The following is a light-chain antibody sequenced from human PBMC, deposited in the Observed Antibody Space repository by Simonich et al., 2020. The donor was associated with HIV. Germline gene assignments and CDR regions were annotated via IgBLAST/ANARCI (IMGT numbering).Light chain of an antibody. CDR2: DDR. CDR3: QVWESSSDHWV. J-gene: IGLJ3*02. CDR1: NIRSKT. V-gene: IGLV3-21*03. Sequence: SYVLTQPPSVSVAPGTTARIPCGGDNIRSKTVHGYQQKPGQAPGLVVYDDRDRASGIPERFSCSNSGNTATLTISRVEAGDEADYYWQVWESSSDHWVFGGGTKLTVL.